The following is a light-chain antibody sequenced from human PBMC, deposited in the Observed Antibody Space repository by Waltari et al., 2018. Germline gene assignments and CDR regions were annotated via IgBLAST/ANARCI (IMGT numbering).Light chain of an antibody. CDR2: WAS. CDR3: HQYCSTPLT. J-gene: IGKJ1*01. V-gene: IGKV4-1*01. CDR1: QSVIHRSNTRSS. Sequence: DIVMTQSPDSLAVSLGERATINCKSSQSVIHRSNTRSSLAWYQQKPGQPPKLLIYWASTRQPGVPDRFSGSGSGTDFTLTISTLQAEDVAVYYCHQYCSTPLTFGQGTKVDIK.